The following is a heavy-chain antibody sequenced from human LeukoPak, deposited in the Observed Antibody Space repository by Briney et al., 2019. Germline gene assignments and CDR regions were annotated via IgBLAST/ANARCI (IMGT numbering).Heavy chain of an antibody. CDR1: GFTFSSYG. CDR3: AKEKGVDTAIFDY. Sequence: GGSLRLSCAASGFTFSSYGMHWVRQAPGKGLEWVAVISYDGSNKYYADSVKGRFTISRDNSKNTLYLQMNSLRAEDTAVYYCAKEKGVDTAIFDYWGQGTLVTVSS. J-gene: IGHJ4*02. CDR2: ISYDGSNK. D-gene: IGHD5-18*01. V-gene: IGHV3-30*18.